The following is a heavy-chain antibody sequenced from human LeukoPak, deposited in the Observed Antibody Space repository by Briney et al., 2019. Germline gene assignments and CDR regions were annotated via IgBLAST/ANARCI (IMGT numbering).Heavy chain of an antibody. D-gene: IGHD2-15*01. J-gene: IGHJ6*02. CDR3: ARGRKGYCSGGSCYSRYYYGMDV. CDR2: MNPNSGNT. CDR1: GYTFTSYD. V-gene: IGHV1-8*01. Sequence: APVKVSCKASGYTFTSYDINWVRQATGQGLEWMGWMNPNSGNTGYAQKFQGRVTMTRNTSISTAYMELSSLRSGDTAVYYCARGRKGYCSGGSCYSRYYYGMDVWGQGTTVTVSS.